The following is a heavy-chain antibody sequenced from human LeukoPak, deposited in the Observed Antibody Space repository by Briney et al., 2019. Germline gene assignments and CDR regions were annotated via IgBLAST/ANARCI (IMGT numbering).Heavy chain of an antibody. CDR1: GFTFSSYS. V-gene: IGHV3-48*02. D-gene: IGHD1-26*01. CDR2: ITASGTAM. J-gene: IGHJ4*02. Sequence: WGSLRLSCAASGFTFSSYSMNWVRQAPGKGLEWVSHITASGTAMFYADSVKGRFTISRDNAKNSLYLQMNSLRDEDTAVYYCASSGSYRFDYWGQGTLVTVSS. CDR3: ASSGSYRFDY.